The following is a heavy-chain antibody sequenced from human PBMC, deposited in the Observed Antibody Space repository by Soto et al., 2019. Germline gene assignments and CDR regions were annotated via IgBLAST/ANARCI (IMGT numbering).Heavy chain of an antibody. CDR2: IKQDGSEK. V-gene: IGHV3-7*01. D-gene: IGHD2-21*01. Sequence: EVQLVESGGGLVQPGGSLRLSCAASGFTFSSYWMSWVRQAPGKGLEWVANIKQDGSEKNYVDSVKGRFTISRVNAKNSLYLQMNSRRADVTAVYYCASARHIGPWGQGTLVTVSS. CDR3: ASARHIGP. J-gene: IGHJ5*02. CDR1: GFTFSSYW.